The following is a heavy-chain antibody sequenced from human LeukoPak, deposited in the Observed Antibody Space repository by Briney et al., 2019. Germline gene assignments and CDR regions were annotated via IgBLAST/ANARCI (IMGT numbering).Heavy chain of an antibody. Sequence: SETLSLTCAVSGYSISRGSYWGWIRQPPGKGLEGIGSVYHSGSAYYNPSLKSRFTISVDTSKNQFSLKLTSVTAADTAVYYCAVGLHSGQFAFDIWGQGTMVTVSS. CDR2: VYHSGSA. CDR3: AVGLHSGQFAFDI. J-gene: IGHJ3*02. V-gene: IGHV4-38-2*01. D-gene: IGHD5-24*01. CDR1: GYSISRGSY.